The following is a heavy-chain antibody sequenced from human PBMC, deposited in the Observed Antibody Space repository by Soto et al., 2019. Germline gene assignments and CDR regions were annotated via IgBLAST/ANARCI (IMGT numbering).Heavy chain of an antibody. D-gene: IGHD5-12*01. V-gene: IGHV3-48*01. CDR1: GFTFSSYS. CDR2: ISSSSSTI. CDR3: ARAGSGYDYYYYYYMGV. J-gene: IGHJ6*03. Sequence: PGGSLRLSCAASGFTFSSYSMNWVRQAPGKGLEWVSYISSSSSTIYYADSVKGRFTISRDNAKNSLYLQMNSLRAEDTAVYYCARAGSGYDYYYYYYMGVWGKGTTVTVSS.